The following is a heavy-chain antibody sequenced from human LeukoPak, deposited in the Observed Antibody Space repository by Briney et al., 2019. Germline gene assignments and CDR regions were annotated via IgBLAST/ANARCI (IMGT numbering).Heavy chain of an antibody. CDR3: ASGGPYYYDSSGYY. Sequence: SETLSLTCTVSGGSISSYYWSWIRQPPGKGLEWIGYIYYSGSTNYNPSLKSRVTISLDTSQNQFSLKLSSVTAADTAVYYCASGGPYYYDSSGYYWGQGTLVTVSS. CDR2: IYYSGST. CDR1: GGSISSYY. J-gene: IGHJ4*02. V-gene: IGHV4-59*01. D-gene: IGHD3-22*01.